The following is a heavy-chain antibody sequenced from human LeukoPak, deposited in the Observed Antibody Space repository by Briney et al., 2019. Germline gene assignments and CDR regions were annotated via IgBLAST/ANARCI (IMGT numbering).Heavy chain of an antibody. Sequence: PGGSLRLSCAASGFTFSGSAMHWVRQASGKGLEWVGRIRSKANSYETVYAASVKGRFTISRDDSKNTAYLQMNSLKTEDTAVYYCTRIDNPDYGDYMNAFDIWGQGTMVTVSS. D-gene: IGHD4-17*01. CDR2: IRSKANSYET. CDR1: GFTFSGSA. J-gene: IGHJ3*02. V-gene: IGHV3-73*01. CDR3: TRIDNPDYGDYMNAFDI.